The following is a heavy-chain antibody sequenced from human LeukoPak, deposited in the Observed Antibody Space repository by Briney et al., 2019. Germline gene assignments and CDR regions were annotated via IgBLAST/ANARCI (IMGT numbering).Heavy chain of an antibody. CDR2: IYSSGHA. CDR1: GFTVSSNY. V-gene: IGHV3-53*01. Sequence: AGGSLRLSCAASGFTVSSNYMNWVRQAPGKGLEWVSVIYSSGHAYYADSVKGRFTISRDNSKNTLYLQMNSLRAEDTAVYYCVRDWRHSDSTGFYYVGFDYWGQGTLVTVSS. J-gene: IGHJ4*02. CDR3: VRDWRHSDSTGFYYVGFDY. D-gene: IGHD3-22*01.